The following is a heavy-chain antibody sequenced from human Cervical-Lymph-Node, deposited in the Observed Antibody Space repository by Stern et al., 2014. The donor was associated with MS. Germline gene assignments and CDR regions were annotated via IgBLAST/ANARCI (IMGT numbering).Heavy chain of an antibody. Sequence: QDQLVQSGAEVKKPGSSVKVSCKASGDTFSNFDISWVRQAPGQGLEWMGGITPLFGKANYAQRFQGRVTFTHDESTNTVYMELRSLRSDDTAVFYCARHQEGIAAYWGQGTLVTVSS. V-gene: IGHV1-69*05. J-gene: IGHJ4*02. CDR3: ARHQEGIAAY. CDR1: GDTFSNFD. CDR2: ITPLFGKA. D-gene: IGHD6-13*01.